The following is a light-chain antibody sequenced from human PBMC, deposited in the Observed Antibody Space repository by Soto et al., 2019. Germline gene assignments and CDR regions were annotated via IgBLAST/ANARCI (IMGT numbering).Light chain of an antibody. CDR1: QDIRHY. Sequence: DIQMTQSPSSLSASVGDRVTITCQASQDIRHYLNWYQQKPGQAPKLLIYDASSLVRAVPSRFVGSGSGTDFSLTTSGLQPEDVGTYYCQQCSSTPWTVGQGT. CDR2: DAS. J-gene: IGKJ1*01. CDR3: QQCSSTPWT. V-gene: IGKV1-33*01.